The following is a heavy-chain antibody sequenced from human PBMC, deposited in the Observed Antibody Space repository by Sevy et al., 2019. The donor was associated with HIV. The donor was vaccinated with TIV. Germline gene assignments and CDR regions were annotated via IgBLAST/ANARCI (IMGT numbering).Heavy chain of an antibody. CDR3: AKGERRPGYSSSSGVFDI. CDR1: GLTFSSYG. D-gene: IGHD6-6*01. V-gene: IGHV3-30*18. CDR2: ISYDGSNK. Sequence: GGSLRLSCAASGLTFSSYGMHWVRQAPGKGLEWVAVISYDGSNKNYAESVKGRFTISRDNSKNTLYLQMNSLRAEDTAVYYCAKGERRPGYSSSSGVFDIWGQGTMVTVSS. J-gene: IGHJ3*02.